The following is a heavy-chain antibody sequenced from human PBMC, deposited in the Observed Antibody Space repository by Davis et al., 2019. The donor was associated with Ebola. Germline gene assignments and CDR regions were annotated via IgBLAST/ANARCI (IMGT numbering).Heavy chain of an antibody. D-gene: IGHD5-18*01. Sequence: SETLSLTCTVSGGSISSYYWSWIRQPPGKGLEWIGYIYYSGSTNYNPSLKSRVTISVDTSKNQFSLKLSSVTAADTAVYYCARQQSDRIQLWLPNWFDPWGQGTLVTVSS. V-gene: IGHV4-59*08. CDR2: IYYSGST. CDR1: GGSISSYY. CDR3: ARQQSDRIQLWLPNWFDP. J-gene: IGHJ5*02.